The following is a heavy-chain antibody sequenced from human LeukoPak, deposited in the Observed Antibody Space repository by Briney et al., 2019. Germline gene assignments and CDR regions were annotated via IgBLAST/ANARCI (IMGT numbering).Heavy chain of an antibody. CDR2: INHSGST. D-gene: IGHD3-9*01. Sequence: PSETLSLTCAVYGGSFSGYYWSWIRQPPGKGLEWIGEINHSGSTNYNPSLKSRVTISVDTSKNQFSLKLGSVTAADTAVYYCARFDWLLFFDYWGQGTLVTVSS. J-gene: IGHJ4*02. CDR3: ARFDWLLFFDY. CDR1: GGSFSGYY. V-gene: IGHV4-34*01.